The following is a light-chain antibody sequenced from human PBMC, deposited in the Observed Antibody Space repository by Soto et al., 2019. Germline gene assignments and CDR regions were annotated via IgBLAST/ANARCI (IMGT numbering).Light chain of an antibody. CDR2: KAP. V-gene: IGKV1-5*03. CDR3: HQYSSYPRT. Sequence: DTQMTQSPSTLSASVGDRVTITCRASQTIYSWLAWYQQKPGQAPRLLIHKAPTLETGVPSRFSGSGYGSEFTLIISSLQPDDFATYYCHQYSSYPRTFGQGTKVEV. J-gene: IGKJ1*01. CDR1: QTIYSW.